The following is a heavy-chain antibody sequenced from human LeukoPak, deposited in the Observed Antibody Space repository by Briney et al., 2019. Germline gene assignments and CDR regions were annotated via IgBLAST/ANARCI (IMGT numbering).Heavy chain of an antibody. CDR1: GFSFRTYA. CDR3: ARDSFEGRRTLIPAAVPN. V-gene: IGHV3-30*03. J-gene: IGHJ4*02. CDR2: ISYDGSNK. Sequence: GTSLRLSCGASGFSFRTYAMHWARHSPGKGLEWVAIISYDGSNKQYADSAKGRFIISRDNSKNTLYLQMNSLRAEDTAVYYCARDSFEGRRTLIPAAVPNWGQGTPVTVSS. D-gene: IGHD2-2*01.